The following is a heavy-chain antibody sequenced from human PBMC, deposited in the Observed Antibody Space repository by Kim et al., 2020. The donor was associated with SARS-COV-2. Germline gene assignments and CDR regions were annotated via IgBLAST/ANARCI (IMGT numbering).Heavy chain of an antibody. Sequence: ASVKVSCKASGYTFTSYGMSWVRQAPGQGLEWMGWINTNTVNPTYAQVFTGRFVFSLDTSVSTAYLQISSLKAEDTAVYYCARDLSDTIFGVVIKKNTFDYWGQGTLVTVSS. V-gene: IGHV7-4-1*02. CDR3: ARDLSDTIFGVVIKKNTFDY. D-gene: IGHD3-3*01. CDR1: GYTFTSYG. J-gene: IGHJ4*02. CDR2: INTNTVNP.